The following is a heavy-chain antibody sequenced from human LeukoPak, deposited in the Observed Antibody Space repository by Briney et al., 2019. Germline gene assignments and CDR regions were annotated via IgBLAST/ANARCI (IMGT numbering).Heavy chain of an antibody. CDR2: FYSGGST. CDR1: GFAVSSNY. V-gene: IGHV3-66*01. Sequence: GGSLRLSCAASGFAVSSNYMNWVRQAPGKGLEWLSVFYSGGSTDYADSVKGRFTMSRDNSKNTLYLQMNSLRAEDTAVYYCAKGRGYSGYDESYPFDYWGQGTLVTVSS. J-gene: IGHJ4*02. D-gene: IGHD5-12*01. CDR3: AKGRGYSGYDESYPFDY.